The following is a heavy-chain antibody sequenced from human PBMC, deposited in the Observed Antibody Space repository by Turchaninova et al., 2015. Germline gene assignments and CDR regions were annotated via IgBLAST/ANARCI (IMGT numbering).Heavy chain of an antibody. CDR3: ATNSYGYLTYYFDY. J-gene: IGHJ4*02. V-gene: IGHV3-23*01. D-gene: IGHD5-18*01. Sequence: EGQLLESGGGLVPPGGSLRLSCAACGFTCSSYAMRWVRQAPGKGLELVSSISGSGGSTYYADSVKGRFTISRDNSKNTLYRQMNSLRAEDTAVYYCATNSYGYLTYYFDYWGQGTLVTVSS. CDR1: GFTCSSYA. CDR2: ISGSGGST.